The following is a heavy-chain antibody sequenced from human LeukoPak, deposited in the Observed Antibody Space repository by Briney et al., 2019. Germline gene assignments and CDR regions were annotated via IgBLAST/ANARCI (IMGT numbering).Heavy chain of an antibody. Sequence: PSQTLSLTCTVSGGSISSGSDYWSWIRQPAGKGLECIGRIYTSGSTNYNPSLKSRVTISVYTSKNQFSLKLSSVTAADTAVYYCARAFHCSSTSCYTRGLDYWGQGTLVTVSS. V-gene: IGHV4-61*02. CDR3: ARAFHCSSTSCYTRGLDY. CDR2: IYTSGST. D-gene: IGHD2-2*02. CDR1: GGSISSGSDY. J-gene: IGHJ4*02.